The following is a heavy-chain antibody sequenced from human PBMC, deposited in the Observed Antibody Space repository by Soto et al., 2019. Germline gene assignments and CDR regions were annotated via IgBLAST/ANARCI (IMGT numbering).Heavy chain of an antibody. D-gene: IGHD3-22*01. CDR2: ISYDGSNK. CDR1: GFTFSSYG. CDR3: AKGAYDSSGHHFDY. Sequence: QVQLVESGGGVVQPGRSLRLSCAASGFTFSSYGMHWVRQAPGKGLEWVAVISYDGSNKYYADSVKGRFTISRDNSKNTLYLQMNSLRAEDTAVYYCAKGAYDSSGHHFDYWGQGTLVTVSS. V-gene: IGHV3-30*18. J-gene: IGHJ4*02.